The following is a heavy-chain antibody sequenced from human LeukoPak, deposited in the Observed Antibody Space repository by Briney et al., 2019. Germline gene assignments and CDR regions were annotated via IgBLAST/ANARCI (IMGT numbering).Heavy chain of an antibody. CDR3: ARSGNYYSFDY. CDR1: GFTFSSYA. CDR2: ISGIGGGT. D-gene: IGHD1-26*01. J-gene: IGHJ4*02. Sequence: PGWSLRLSCTASGFTFSSYAMSCVRQAPGMEVEWVSPISGIGGGTYYTDSVKGRFTISRDNSKDTLYLQMNSLRAEDTAVYYCARSGNYYSFDYWGQGTLVTVSS. V-gene: IGHV3-23*01.